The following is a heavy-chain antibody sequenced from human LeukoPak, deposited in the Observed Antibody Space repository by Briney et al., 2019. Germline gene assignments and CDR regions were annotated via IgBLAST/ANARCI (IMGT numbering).Heavy chain of an antibody. J-gene: IGHJ4*02. CDR1: GFSLTTYA. Sequence: GGSLRLSCAASGFSLTTYAMGWVRQAPGKGLEWVSSISSSSSYIYYADSVKGRFTISRDNAKNSLYLQMNSLRAEDTAVYYCAREAHFVGATYSSPLDYWGQGTLVTVSS. V-gene: IGHV3-21*01. CDR3: AREAHFVGATYSSPLDY. CDR2: ISSSSSYI. D-gene: IGHD1-26*01.